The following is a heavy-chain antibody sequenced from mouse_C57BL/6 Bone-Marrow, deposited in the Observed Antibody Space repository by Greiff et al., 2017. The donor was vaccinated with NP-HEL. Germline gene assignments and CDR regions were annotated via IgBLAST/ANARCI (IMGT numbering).Heavy chain of an antibody. J-gene: IGHJ2*01. CDR1: GYTFTSYT. CDR2: INPSSGYT. V-gene: IGHV1-4*01. CDR3: AREGTRDY. Sequence: VQLVESGAELARPGASVKMSCKASGYTFTSYTMHWVKQRPGQGLEWIGYINPSSGYTKYNQKFKDKATLTADKSSSTAYMQLSSLTSEDSAVYYCAREGTRDYWGQGTTLTVSS.